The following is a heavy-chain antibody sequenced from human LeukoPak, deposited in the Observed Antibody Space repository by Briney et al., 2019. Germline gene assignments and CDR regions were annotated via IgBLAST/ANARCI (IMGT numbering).Heavy chain of an antibody. CDR1: GFTFSSYA. CDR2: ISYDGSNK. D-gene: IGHD3-22*01. V-gene: IGHV3-30-3*01. J-gene: IGHJ4*02. CDR3: ARAERYYHSSGYYRY. Sequence: PGGSLRLSCAASGFTFSSYAMHWVRQAPGKGLEWVAVISYDGSNKYYADSVKGRFTISRDNSKNTLYLQMNSLRAEDTAVYYCARAERYYHSSGYYRYWGQGTLVTVSS.